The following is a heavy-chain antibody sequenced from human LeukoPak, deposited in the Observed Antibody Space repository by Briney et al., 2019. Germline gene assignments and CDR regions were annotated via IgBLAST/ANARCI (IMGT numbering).Heavy chain of an antibody. CDR2: INSDSSYI. D-gene: IGHD3-22*01. V-gene: IGHV3-21*01. J-gene: IGHJ4*02. CDR1: GFTFSIYS. Sequence: GGSLRLSCAASGFTFSIYSMNWVRQAPGKGLEWVSSINSDSSYISYADSVKGRFTISRDNAKNSLFLQMNSLRAEDTAVYYCARGYYYDSSGYYYRDWGQGTLVTVSS. CDR3: ARGYYYDSSGYYYRD.